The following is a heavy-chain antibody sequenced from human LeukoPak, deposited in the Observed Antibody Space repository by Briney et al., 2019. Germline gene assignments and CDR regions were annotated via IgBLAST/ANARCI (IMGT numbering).Heavy chain of an antibody. D-gene: IGHD3-10*01. J-gene: IGHJ4*02. Sequence: PGGSLRLSCAASGFTFSSYGMNWVRQAPGQGLEWVSGISGSGVGTYYADSVKGRFTVSRDNSKNTLYLQMNSLRAEDTAVYYCAKVGDGSGGSMWGQGTLVTVSS. CDR3: AKVGDGSGGSM. V-gene: IGHV3-23*01. CDR2: ISGSGVGT. CDR1: GFTFSSYG.